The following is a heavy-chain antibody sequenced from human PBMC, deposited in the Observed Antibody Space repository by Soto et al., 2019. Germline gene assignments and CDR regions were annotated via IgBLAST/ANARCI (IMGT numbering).Heavy chain of an antibody. D-gene: IGHD3-9*01. CDR1: GYTFISYG. CDR2: INPNSGGT. J-gene: IGHJ4*02. V-gene: IGHV1-2*04. CDR3: ARGDYDILTGYYGY. Sequence: GASVKVSCKASGYTFISYGIAWVRQAPGQGLEWMGWINPNSGGTNYAQKFQGWVTMTRDTSISTAYMELSRLRSDDTAVYYCARGDYDILTGYYGYWGQGTLVTV.